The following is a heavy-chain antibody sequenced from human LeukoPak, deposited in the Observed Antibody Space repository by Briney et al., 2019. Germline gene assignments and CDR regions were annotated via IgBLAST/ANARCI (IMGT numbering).Heavy chain of an antibody. CDR3: AREAGAGSDDAFDI. J-gene: IGHJ3*02. Sequence: SVKVSCRASGGTFSSYAISWVRQAPGQGLEWMGGIIPIFGTANYAQKFQGRVTITADESTSTAYMELSSLSSEDTAVYYCAREAGAGSDDAFDIWGQGTMVTVSS. CDR2: IIPIFGTA. V-gene: IGHV1-69*01. CDR1: GGTFSSYA. D-gene: IGHD3-10*01.